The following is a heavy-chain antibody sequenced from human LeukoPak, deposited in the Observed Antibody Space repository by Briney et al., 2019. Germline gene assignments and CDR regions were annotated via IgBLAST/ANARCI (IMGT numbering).Heavy chain of an antibody. CDR1: GFTFSTYW. J-gene: IGHJ4*02. D-gene: IGHD5-12*01. CDR3: VSGATPLY. V-gene: IGHV3-7*05. CDR2: INQAGSDK. Sequence: KTGGSLRLSCSASGFTFSTYWMSWVRQAPGKGLVWVANINQAGSDKYYVGSVRGRFTISRDNPKNSLYLQMNSLRVEDTAVYYCVSGATPLYWGQGTLVTVSS.